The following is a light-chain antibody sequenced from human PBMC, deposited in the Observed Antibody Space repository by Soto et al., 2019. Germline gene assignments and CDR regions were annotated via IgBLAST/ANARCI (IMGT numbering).Light chain of an antibody. J-gene: IGKJ2*01. CDR2: WAS. Sequence: DIVMTQSPDSLAVSLGERATINCKSSQTVLDSSNKKNYLAWYQQKSGQPPKVLISWASTRQSGVPDRFSGGGSGTDFTLTISSLQAEDVAVYYCLPHFGVPFTFGQGTKLEIK. V-gene: IGKV4-1*01. CDR3: LPHFGVPFT. CDR1: QTVLDSSNKKNY.